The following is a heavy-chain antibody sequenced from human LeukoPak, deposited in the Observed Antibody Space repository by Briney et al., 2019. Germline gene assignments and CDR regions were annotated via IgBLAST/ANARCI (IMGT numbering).Heavy chain of an antibody. CDR3: ARALGYGDYNNWFDP. Sequence: SETLSLTCAVSDGSISSSNWWSWVRQPPGKGLEWIGEIYHSGSTNYNPSLKSRVTISVDKSKNQFSLKLSSVTAADTAVYYCARALGYGDYNNWFDPWGQGTLVTVSS. D-gene: IGHD5-12*01. CDR1: DGSISSSNW. V-gene: IGHV4-4*02. CDR2: IYHSGST. J-gene: IGHJ5*02.